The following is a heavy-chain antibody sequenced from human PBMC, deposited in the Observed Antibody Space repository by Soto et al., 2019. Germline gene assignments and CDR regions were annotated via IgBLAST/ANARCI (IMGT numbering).Heavy chain of an antibody. CDR1: GGSIRSYY. D-gene: IGHD2-21*02. CDR3: ARDLWGYCGTDCYPLDV. Sequence: QVRLQESGPGLVKPSETLSLTCTVSGGSIRSYYWSWIRQAPGKGLEWIGYLYNSGSTVYNPSLNRRLTISVDTSKNQFSLQLNSVTAADTAVYYCARDLWGYCGTDCYPLDVWGQGTTVTVSS. V-gene: IGHV4-59*01. J-gene: IGHJ6*02. CDR2: LYNSGST.